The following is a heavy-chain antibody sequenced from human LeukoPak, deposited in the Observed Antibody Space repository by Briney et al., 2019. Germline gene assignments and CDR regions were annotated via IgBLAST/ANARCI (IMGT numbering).Heavy chain of an antibody. V-gene: IGHV3-48*03. CDR1: GFTFTSYD. D-gene: IGHD3-3*01. CDR2: ISSSGGTI. Sequence: GGSLRLSCAASGFTFTSYDMNWVRQAPGKGLEWVSYISSSGGTIYYTDSVKGRFTISRDNAKNSLFLQMNSLRAEDTAVCYCARPPSITNPYYGLDVWGQGTTVTVSS. J-gene: IGHJ6*02. CDR3: ARPPSITNPYYGLDV.